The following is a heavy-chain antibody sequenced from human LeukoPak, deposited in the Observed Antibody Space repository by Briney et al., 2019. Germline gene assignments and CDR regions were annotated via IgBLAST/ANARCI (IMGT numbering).Heavy chain of an antibody. CDR1: GFTVSSNY. Sequence: GGSLRLSCAASGFTVSSNYMNWVRQAPGKGLEWVSVIYSGGTIYYADSVKGRFTISRDNAKNSLYLQMNSLRAEDTAVYYCAREGDSVTMIVPHFDYWGQGTLVTVSS. V-gene: IGHV3-66*01. CDR3: AREGDSVTMIVPHFDY. D-gene: IGHD3-22*01. CDR2: IYSGGTI. J-gene: IGHJ4*02.